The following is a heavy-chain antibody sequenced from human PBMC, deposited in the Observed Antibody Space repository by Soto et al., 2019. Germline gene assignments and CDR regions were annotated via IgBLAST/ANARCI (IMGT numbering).Heavy chain of an antibody. J-gene: IGHJ6*02. Sequence: SGPTLVNPTETLTRTCTFSGFSLTSPGMCVSWIRQPPGKALEWLALIERDDDDKYYSTSLKTRLTISKDTRKNQVVLTMANMDPADTGTYYCARSIRGPRRFNGMDVWGQGTTVTVSS. CDR3: ARSIRGPRRFNGMDV. CDR2: IERDDDDK. D-gene: IGHD1-20*01. V-gene: IGHV2-70*13. CDR1: GFSLTSPGMC.